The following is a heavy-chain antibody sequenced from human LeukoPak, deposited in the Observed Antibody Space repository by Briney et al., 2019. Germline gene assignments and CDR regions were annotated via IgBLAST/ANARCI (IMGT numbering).Heavy chain of an antibody. CDR2: IYPRDGST. J-gene: IGHJ4*02. CDR3: ARDQEAFDY. CDR1: GYSFTSNY. Sequence: ASVKVSCKASGYSFTSNYIHWVRQAPGQGLEWMGMIYPRDGSTSYAQKFQGRVTVTRDTSTSTVRMELSGLRSEDTAVYYCARDQEAFDYWGQGALVTVSS. V-gene: IGHV1-46*01.